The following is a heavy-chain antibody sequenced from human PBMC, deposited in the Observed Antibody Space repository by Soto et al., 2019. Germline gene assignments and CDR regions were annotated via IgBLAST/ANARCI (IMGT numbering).Heavy chain of an antibody. D-gene: IGHD2-2*01. CDR1: GYTFTSYG. Sequence: ASVKVSCKASGYTFTSYGISWVRQAPGQGLEWMGWISAYNGNTNYAQKLQGRVTMTTDTSTSTVYMELRSLRSDDTAVYYCARDYCSSTSCYYYYYYMDVWGKGTTVTVSS. CDR2: ISAYNGNT. V-gene: IGHV1-18*01. CDR3: ARDYCSSTSCYYYYYYMDV. J-gene: IGHJ6*03.